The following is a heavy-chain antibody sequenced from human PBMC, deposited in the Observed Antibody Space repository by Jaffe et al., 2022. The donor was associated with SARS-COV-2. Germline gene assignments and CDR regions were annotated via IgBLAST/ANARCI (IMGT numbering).Heavy chain of an antibody. CDR3: ARVRYFDWLHPGYFDY. V-gene: IGHV1-2*02. CDR2: INPNSGGT. Sequence: QVQLVQSGAEVKKPGASVKVSCKASGYTFTGYYMHWVRQAPGQGLEWMGWINPNSGGTNYAQKFQGRVTMTRDTSISTAYMELSRLRSDDTAVYYCARVRYFDWLHPGYFDYWGQGTLVTVSS. J-gene: IGHJ4*02. CDR1: GYTFTGYY. D-gene: IGHD3-9*01.